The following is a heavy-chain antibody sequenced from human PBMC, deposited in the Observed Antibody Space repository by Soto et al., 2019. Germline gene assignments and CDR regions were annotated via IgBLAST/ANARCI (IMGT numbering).Heavy chain of an antibody. CDR3: AKEGAMTTNGMDV. D-gene: IGHD4-17*01. J-gene: IGHJ6*02. V-gene: IGHV3-30*18. CDR1: GFTFSSYG. CDR2: ISYDGSNK. Sequence: PGGSLRLSCAASGFTFSSYGMHWVRQAPGKGLEWVAVISYDGSNKYYADSVKGRFTISRDNSKNTLYLQMNSLRAEDTAVYYCAKEGAMTTNGMDVWGQGTTVTVSS.